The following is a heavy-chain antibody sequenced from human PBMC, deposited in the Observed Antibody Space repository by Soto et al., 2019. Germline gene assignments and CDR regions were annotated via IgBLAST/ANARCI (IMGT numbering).Heavy chain of an antibody. V-gene: IGHV4-30-2*01. CDR2: IYHSGSM. Sequence: SETLSLTCAVSGGSISSGGYSWSWIRQPPGKGLEWIGYIYHSGSMYYNPSLKSRVTISVDRSKNQFSLKLSSVTAEDTAVYYCARGNLGGFDLWGQGTTVTVSS. J-gene: IGHJ6*02. D-gene: IGHD2-15*01. CDR3: ARGNLGGFDL. CDR1: GGSISSGGYS.